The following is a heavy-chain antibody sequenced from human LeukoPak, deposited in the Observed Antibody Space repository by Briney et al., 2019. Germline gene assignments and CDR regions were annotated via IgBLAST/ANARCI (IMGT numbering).Heavy chain of an antibody. CDR2: IYTSGST. Sequence: SETLSLTCTVSGGSISSGSYYWSWIRQPAGKGLEWIGRIYTSGSTNYNPSLKSRVTISADTSKNQFSLKLNSVTAADTAVYYCAKLSYDILTGYSVFDYWGQGTLVTVSS. D-gene: IGHD3-9*01. V-gene: IGHV4-61*02. CDR3: AKLSYDILTGYSVFDY. CDR1: GGSISSGSYY. J-gene: IGHJ4*02.